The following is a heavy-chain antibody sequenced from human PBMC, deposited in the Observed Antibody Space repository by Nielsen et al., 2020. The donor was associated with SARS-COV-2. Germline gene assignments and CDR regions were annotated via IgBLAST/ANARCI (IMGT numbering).Heavy chain of an antibody. J-gene: IGHJ4*02. V-gene: IGHV3-7*03. CDR2: IKQDGSEK. CDR1: GFTFSSYW. D-gene: IGHD7-27*01. Sequence: GESLKISCAASGFTFSSYWMSWVRQAPGKGLEWVANIKQDGSEKYYVDSVKGRFTISRDNAKNSLHLQMNSLRAEDTAVYYCARGRRDLGYWGQGTLVTVSS. CDR3: ARGRRDLGY.